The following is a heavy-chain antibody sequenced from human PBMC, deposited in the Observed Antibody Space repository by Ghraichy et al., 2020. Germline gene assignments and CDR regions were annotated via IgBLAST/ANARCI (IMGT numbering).Heavy chain of an antibody. CDR2: ISNDEGSHN. J-gene: IGHJ4*02. V-gene: IGHV3-30-3*01. CDR3: ERDRGLTVPADFDY. CDR1: GFTFISYA. Sequence: GGSLRLSCEASGFTFISYAMDWVRQAPGKGLEWVAAISNDEGSHNFYADSVKGRFTITRDNSKSTLYLKMNSQRPEDTAVYYCERDRGLTVPADFDYWGQGTLVTVSS. D-gene: IGHD6-19*01.